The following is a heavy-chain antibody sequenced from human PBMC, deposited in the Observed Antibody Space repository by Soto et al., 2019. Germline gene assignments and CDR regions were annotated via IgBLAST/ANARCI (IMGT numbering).Heavy chain of an antibody. Sequence: EVQLVESGGGLVQPGKSLRLSCAASGFTVSNNYMTWVRQAPGKGLEWVSIIYSRGSTYYADSVKGRFSISRDNSTNTLYLQMSSVRAEDTAVYYCARYDWYFDLWCRGTLVTVSS. CDR3: ARYDWYFDL. D-gene: IGHD3-3*01. CDR2: IYSRGST. J-gene: IGHJ2*01. CDR1: GFTVSNNY. V-gene: IGHV3-66*01.